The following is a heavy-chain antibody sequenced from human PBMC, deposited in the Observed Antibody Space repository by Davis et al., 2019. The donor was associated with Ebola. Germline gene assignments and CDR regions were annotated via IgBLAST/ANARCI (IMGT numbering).Heavy chain of an antibody. Sequence: PSETLSLTCTVSGGSISSYYWSWIRQPPGKGLEWIGYIYYSGSTNYNPSLKSRVTISVDTSKNQFSLKLSSVTAADTAVYYCARDNIEALRFLEWPRYFDLWGRGTLVTVSS. CDR1: GGSISSYY. V-gene: IGHV4-59*01. CDR2: IYYSGST. J-gene: IGHJ2*01. D-gene: IGHD3-3*01. CDR3: ARDNIEALRFLEWPRYFDL.